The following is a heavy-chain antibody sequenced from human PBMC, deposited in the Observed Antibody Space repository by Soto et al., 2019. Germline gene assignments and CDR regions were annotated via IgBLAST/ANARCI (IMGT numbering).Heavy chain of an antibody. J-gene: IGHJ5*02. CDR2: IYWDDDK. CDR1: GFSLTTRGVG. Sequence: QITLKESGPTLVKPTQTLTLTCTFSGFSLTTRGVGVGWIRQPPGKALEWLGIIYWDDDKRYSPSLRSRLTISKDSSKNQVVLTMTHMDPMDTATYYCAYRRGYSSAWYWFDPWGQGTLVTVSS. V-gene: IGHV2-5*02. D-gene: IGHD6-13*01. CDR3: AYRRGYSSAWYWFDP.